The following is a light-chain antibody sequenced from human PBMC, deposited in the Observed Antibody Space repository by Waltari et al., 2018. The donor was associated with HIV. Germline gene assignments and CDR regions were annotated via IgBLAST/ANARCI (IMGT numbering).Light chain of an antibody. J-gene: IGLJ2*01. V-gene: IGLV6-57*04. CDR2: ENN. CDR1: SGRIASTY. Sequence: NFMLTPPHSVSESPGKTVTISCTRSSGRIASTYVQWYQQRPGGAPTTVIYENNQRPSGVPDRFSGSIDSSSNSASLTISGLKTDDEADYYCQSYFASNDVIFGGGTTLTVL. CDR3: QSYFASNDVI.